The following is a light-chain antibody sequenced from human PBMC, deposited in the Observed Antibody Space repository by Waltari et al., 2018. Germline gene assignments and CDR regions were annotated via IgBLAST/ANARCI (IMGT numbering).Light chain of an antibody. J-gene: IGLJ2*01. CDR2: SYN. CDR1: SSNLGSNT. CDR3: AAWDDSLKGV. Sequence: QSVLTQPPSASGTPGQRVTISCSGSSSNLGSNTVNWYQQLPGTAPKLLIYSYNQRPSGVPDRFSGSKSGPSASLAISGLQSEDEADYYCAAWDDSLKGVFGGGTKLTVL. V-gene: IGLV1-44*01.